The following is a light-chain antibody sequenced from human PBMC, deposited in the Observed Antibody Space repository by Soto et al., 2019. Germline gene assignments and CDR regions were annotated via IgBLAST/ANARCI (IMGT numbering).Light chain of an antibody. Sequence: EIVMTQSQATLSLSPGERATLSCRASQSVSSNLSWYQQKPGQAPRLLIFGASTRATGIPARFSGSESGTEFTLTISSLQSEDFAVYYCQQYNNWPITFAQGTRLEIK. J-gene: IGKJ5*01. CDR3: QQYNNWPIT. CDR2: GAS. V-gene: IGKV3-15*01. CDR1: QSVSSN.